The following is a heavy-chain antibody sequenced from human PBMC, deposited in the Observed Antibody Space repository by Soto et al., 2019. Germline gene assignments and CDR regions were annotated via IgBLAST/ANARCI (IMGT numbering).Heavy chain of an antibody. CDR2: IYYTGST. CDR3: ARDLAGTMHGNGMDV. CDR1: GGSISKYY. D-gene: IGHD1-7*01. J-gene: IGHJ6*02. Sequence: QVQLQESGPGLVKPSETLSLTCTVSGGSISKYYWSWMRQPPGKGLEWIGYIYYTGSTNYNPFLKSRVTISVDTSKNQFSLRLDSVTAADTAVYYCARDLAGTMHGNGMDVWGQGTTVTVS. V-gene: IGHV4-59*01.